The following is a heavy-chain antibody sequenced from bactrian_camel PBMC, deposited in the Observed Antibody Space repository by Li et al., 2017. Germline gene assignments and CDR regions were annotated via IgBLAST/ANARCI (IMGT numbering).Heavy chain of an antibody. CDR1: GYTAKTCS. CDR2: ISWSGNNR. D-gene: IGHD5*01. Sequence: HVQLVESGGGSVQAGGSLKLSCAASGYTAKTCSWNWYRQSPGKEREGVSCISWSGNNRVYADSVKGRFTISRDAAKNTLYLQMDSLKAEDTAVYYCAVHYGLGCWLKYWGQGTQVTVS. CDR3: AVHYGLGCWLKY. J-gene: IGHJ4*01. V-gene: IGHV3S60*01.